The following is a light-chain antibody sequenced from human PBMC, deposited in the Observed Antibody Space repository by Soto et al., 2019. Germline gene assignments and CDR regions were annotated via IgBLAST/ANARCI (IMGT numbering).Light chain of an antibody. V-gene: IGKV1-39*01. J-gene: IGKJ4*01. CDR2: TAS. Sequence: IQMTQSPSSPSASVGDRVTITCRASQSISRNLNWYQQKPGKAPELLIYTASNLQSGVPSRFSGSGSGTDFALTISSLQPEDSAVYYCQQSHSSPLSFGGGTKVEFK. CDR1: QSISRN. CDR3: QQSHSSPLS.